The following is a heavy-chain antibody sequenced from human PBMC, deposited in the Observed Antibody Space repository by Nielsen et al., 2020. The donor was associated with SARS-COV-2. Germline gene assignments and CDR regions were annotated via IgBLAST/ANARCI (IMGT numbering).Heavy chain of an antibody. CDR1: GGSISSSNW. D-gene: IGHD1-26*01. J-gene: IGHJ4*02. CDR2: IYYSGST. V-gene: IGHV4-30-4*01. Sequence: SETLSLTCAVSGGSISSSNWWSWIRQPPGKGLEWIGYIYYSGSTYYNPSLKSRVTISVDTSKNQFSLKLSSVTAADTAVYYCARVHPSGWELLVWGQGTLVTVSS. CDR3: ARVHPSGWELLV.